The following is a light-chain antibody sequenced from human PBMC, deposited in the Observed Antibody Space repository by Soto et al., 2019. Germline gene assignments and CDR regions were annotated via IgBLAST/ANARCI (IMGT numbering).Light chain of an antibody. V-gene: IGLV6-57*01. CDR2: EDN. Sequence: NFMLTQPHSVSESPGKTVTISCTRSSGSIASNYVQWYQQRPGGSPTTVIYEDNQRPSGVPDRFSGSIDSSSNSASLTISGLETEDEADSYCQSYDATNQVFGGGTKLTVL. CDR1: SGSIASNY. J-gene: IGLJ3*02. CDR3: QSYDATNQV.